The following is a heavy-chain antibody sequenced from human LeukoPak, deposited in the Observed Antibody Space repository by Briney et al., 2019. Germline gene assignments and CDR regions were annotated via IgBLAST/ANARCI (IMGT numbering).Heavy chain of an antibody. Sequence: GGSLRLSCAASGFTFDDYTMHWVRQAPGKGLEWVSLISWDGGSTYYADSVKGRFTISRDNSKNSLYLQMNSLRTEDTALYYCAKESEGYCSSTSCYEGMDVWGQGTTVTVSS. V-gene: IGHV3-43*01. J-gene: IGHJ6*02. CDR3: AKESEGYCSSTSCYEGMDV. D-gene: IGHD2-2*01. CDR2: ISWDGGST. CDR1: GFTFDDYT.